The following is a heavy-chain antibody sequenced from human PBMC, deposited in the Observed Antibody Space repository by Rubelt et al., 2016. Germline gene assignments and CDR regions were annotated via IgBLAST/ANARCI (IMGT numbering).Heavy chain of an antibody. V-gene: IGHV4-39*07. Sequence: QVHLQQWGAGLLKPSETLSLTCTVSGGSISSSSYYWGWIRQPPGKGLEWIGSIYYSGSTYYNPSLKSRVTISVDTSMNQFSLKLSSVTAADTAVYYWAGDCPIPMIRDDGWFDPWGQGTLVTVSS. CDR1: GGSISSSSYY. D-gene: IGHD3-22*01. CDR2: IYYSGST. CDR3: AGDCPIPMIRDDGWFDP. J-gene: IGHJ5*02.